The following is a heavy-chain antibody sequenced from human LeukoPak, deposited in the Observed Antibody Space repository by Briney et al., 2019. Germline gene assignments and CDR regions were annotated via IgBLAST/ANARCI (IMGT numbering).Heavy chain of an antibody. CDR2: ISSSGGTI. CDR1: GFTFSSYE. D-gene: IGHD3-10*01. Sequence: PGGSLRLSCAASGFTFSSYEMNWVRQAPGKGLEWVSHISSSGGTIFYADSVRGRFIISRDNAKNSLFLQMNSLRAEDTAVYFCARDEGVYYGTPPFDHWGQGTLVTVSS. J-gene: IGHJ4*02. V-gene: IGHV3-48*03. CDR3: ARDEGVYYGTPPFDH.